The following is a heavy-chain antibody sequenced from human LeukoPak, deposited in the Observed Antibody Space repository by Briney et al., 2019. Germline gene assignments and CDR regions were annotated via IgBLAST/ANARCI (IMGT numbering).Heavy chain of an antibody. CDR1: GYTFTSYD. CDR3: ARASPFDAFDI. CDR2: INAGNGNT. J-gene: IGHJ3*02. Sequence: ASVKVSCKASGYTFTSYDMHWVRQAPGQRLEWMGWINAGNGNTKYSQKFQGRVTITRDTSASTAYMELSSLRSEDTAVYYCARASPFDAFDIWGQGTMVTVSS. V-gene: IGHV1-3*01.